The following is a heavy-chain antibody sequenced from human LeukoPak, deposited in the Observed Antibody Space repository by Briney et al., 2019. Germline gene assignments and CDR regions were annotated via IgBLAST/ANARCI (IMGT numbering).Heavy chain of an antibody. CDR1: GGSFSGYY. J-gene: IGHJ4*02. D-gene: IGHD6-13*01. V-gene: IGHV4-34*01. CDR3: RGHYSSSWYYFDY. Sequence: PSETLSLTCAVYGGSFSGYYWSWIRQPPGKGLEWIGEINHSGSTNYNPSLKSRVTISVDTSKNQFSLKLSSVTAADTAVYYCRGHYSSSWYYFDYWGQGTLVTVSS. CDR2: INHSGST.